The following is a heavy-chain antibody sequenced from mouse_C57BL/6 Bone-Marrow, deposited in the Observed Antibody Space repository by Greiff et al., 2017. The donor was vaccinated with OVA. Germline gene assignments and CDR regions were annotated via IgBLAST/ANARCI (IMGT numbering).Heavy chain of an antibody. Sequence: EVQVVESGPGLVKPSQSLSLTCSVTGYSITSGYYWNWIRQFPGNKLEWMGYISYDGSNNYNPSLKNRISITRDTSKNQFFLKLNSVTTEDTATYYCARTYCYYFDYWGQGTTLTVSS. D-gene: IGHD2-10*01. V-gene: IGHV3-6*01. CDR3: ARTYCYYFDY. CDR2: ISYDGSN. J-gene: IGHJ2*01. CDR1: GYSITSGYY.